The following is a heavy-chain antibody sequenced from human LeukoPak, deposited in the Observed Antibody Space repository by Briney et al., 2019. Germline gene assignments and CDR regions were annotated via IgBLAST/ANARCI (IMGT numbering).Heavy chain of an antibody. CDR3: AKDPRRYSRTGGYFDY. D-gene: IGHD6-13*01. V-gene: IGHV3-30*18. CDR1: GFTFSSYW. CDR2: ISYDGSNK. J-gene: IGHJ4*02. Sequence: GGSLRLSCAASGFTFSSYWMHWVRQAPGKGLEWVAFISYDGSNKYYADSVKGRFTISRDNSKNTLYLQMNSLRAEDTAVYYCAKDPRRYSRTGGYFDYWGQGTLVTVSS.